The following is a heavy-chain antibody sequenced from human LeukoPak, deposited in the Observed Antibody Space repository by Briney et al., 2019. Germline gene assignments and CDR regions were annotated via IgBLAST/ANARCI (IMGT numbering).Heavy chain of an antibody. CDR2: ISWDGGST. CDR1: GFTFDDYT. D-gene: IGHD6-13*01. CDR3: AKDILPKQQLVLGNWFDP. V-gene: IGHV3-43*01. Sequence: GGSLRLSCAASGFTFDDYTMHWVRQAPGKGLEWVSLISWDGGSTYYADSVKGRFTISRDNSKNSLYLQMNSLRTEDTALYYCAKDILPKQQLVLGNWFDPWGQGTLVTVSS. J-gene: IGHJ5*02.